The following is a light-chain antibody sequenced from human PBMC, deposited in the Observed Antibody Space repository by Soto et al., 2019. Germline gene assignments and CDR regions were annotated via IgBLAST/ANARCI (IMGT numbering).Light chain of an antibody. CDR1: SSDVGGYNF. V-gene: IGLV2-14*01. CDR3: ISYTSTSTLVV. J-gene: IGLJ2*01. Sequence: QSALTQPASVSGSPGQSITISFTGTSSDVGGYNFVSWYHQHPGKAPKLLIYHVTDRPSGISNRFSGSKSGNTASLTISGLQAEDEADYYCISYTSTSTLVVFGGGTKLTV. CDR2: HVT.